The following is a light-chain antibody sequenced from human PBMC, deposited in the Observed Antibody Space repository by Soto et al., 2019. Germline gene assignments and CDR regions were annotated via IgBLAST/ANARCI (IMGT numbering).Light chain of an antibody. CDR1: QSVSNN. J-gene: IGKJ3*01. V-gene: IGKV3-15*01. Sequence: EIVMTQSPATLSVSPGERATLSCRASQSVSNNLAWYQQKPGQGPWLLMYGASTRATGIPARFSGSGSGTEFTLNISSLQSEDSEVYYCQQYNEWPLTFGPGTKLDIK. CDR3: QQYNEWPLT. CDR2: GAS.